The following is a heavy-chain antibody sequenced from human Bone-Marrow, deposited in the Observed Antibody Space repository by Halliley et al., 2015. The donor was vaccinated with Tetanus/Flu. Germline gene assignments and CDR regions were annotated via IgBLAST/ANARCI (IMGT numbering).Heavy chain of an antibody. CDR2: IKQAGSDE. D-gene: IGHD4-17*01. V-gene: IGHV3-7*03. CDR3: VRGAALDYGAKRLFDY. J-gene: IGHJ4*02. CDR1: GFTFSSFW. Sequence: SLRLSCAASGFTFSSFWMSWVRQAPGKGLEWVANIKQAGSDESYVDSVRGRFTISRDNARNSLYLQMNTLRAEVTAVYYCVRGAALDYGAKRLFDYWGQGTLVTVSS.